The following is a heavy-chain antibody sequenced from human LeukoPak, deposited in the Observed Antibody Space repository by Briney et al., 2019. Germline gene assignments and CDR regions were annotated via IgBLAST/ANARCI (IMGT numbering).Heavy chain of an antibody. V-gene: IGHV1-8*01. CDR3: ARVVLGRYLDWFGYYYYYMDV. J-gene: IGHJ6*03. CDR2: MNPNSGNT. D-gene: IGHD3-9*01. CDR1: GYTFTSYD. Sequence: ASVKVSCKASGYTFTSYDINWVRQATGQGLEWMGWMNPNSGNTGYAQKFQGRVTMTRNTSISTAYMELSSLRSEDTAVYYCARVVLGRYLDWFGYYYYYMDVWGKGTTVTVSS.